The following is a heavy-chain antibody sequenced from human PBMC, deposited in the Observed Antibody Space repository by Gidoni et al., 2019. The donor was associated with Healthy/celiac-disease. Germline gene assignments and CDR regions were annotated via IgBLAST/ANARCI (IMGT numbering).Heavy chain of an antibody. J-gene: IGHJ4*02. Sequence: EVQLVESGGGLVQPGRSLRLSCAASGFTFDAYAMHWVRPEPGKGLGWVSGISWNSGSIGYADSVKGRFTISRDNAKNSLYLQMNSLRAEDTALYYCAKGLRTDIVATMFDYWGQGTLVTVSS. CDR2: ISWNSGSI. CDR1: GFTFDAYA. D-gene: IGHD5-12*01. CDR3: AKGLRTDIVATMFDY. V-gene: IGHV3-9*01.